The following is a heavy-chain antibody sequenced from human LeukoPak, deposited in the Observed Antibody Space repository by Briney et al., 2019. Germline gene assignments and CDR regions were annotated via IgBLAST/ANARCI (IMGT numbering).Heavy chain of an antibody. CDR1: GYTFTSYG. CDR2: ISAYNGNT. J-gene: IGHJ4*02. D-gene: IGHD4-17*01. Sequence: GASVKVSCKASGYTFTSYGISWVRQAPGQGLEWMGWISAYNGNTNYAQKLQGRVTMTTDTSTSTAYMELRSLRSDDTAVYYCARGSLFFDYGDYGFEYWGQGTLVTVSP. V-gene: IGHV1-18*01. CDR3: ARGSLFFDYGDYGFEY.